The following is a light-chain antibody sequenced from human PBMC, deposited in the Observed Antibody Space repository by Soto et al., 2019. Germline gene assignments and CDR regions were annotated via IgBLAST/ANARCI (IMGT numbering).Light chain of an antibody. CDR2: ENN. CDR1: SSNIGNNY. J-gene: IGLJ3*02. V-gene: IGLV1-51*02. CDR3: GTWDSSLSAGGV. Sequence: QSVLTQPPSVSAAPGQKVTISCSGSSSNIGNNYVSWYQQLPGTAPKLLIYENNKRPSGIPDRFSGSKSGTSATLGITGLQTGDEADYYWGTWDSSLSAGGVFGGGTKLTV.